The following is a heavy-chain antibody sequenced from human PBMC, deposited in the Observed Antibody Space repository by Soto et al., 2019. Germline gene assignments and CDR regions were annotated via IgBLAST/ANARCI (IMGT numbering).Heavy chain of an antibody. J-gene: IGHJ4*02. CDR2: MNPNSGNT. D-gene: IGHD6-13*01. CDR1: GYTFTSYD. Sequence: ASVKVSCKASGYTFTSYDINWVRQATGQGLEWMGWMNPNSGNTGYAQKFQGRVSMTRNTSISTAYMELSSLRSEDTAVYYCARRRQLRVSGAYYFDHWGQGTLVTVSS. CDR3: ARRRQLRVSGAYYFDH. V-gene: IGHV1-8*01.